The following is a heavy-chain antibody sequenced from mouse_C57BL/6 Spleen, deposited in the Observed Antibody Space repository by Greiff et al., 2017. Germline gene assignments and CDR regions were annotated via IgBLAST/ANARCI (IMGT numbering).Heavy chain of an antibody. CDR3: TRRFYYGSSGDYAMDY. CDR1: GYTFTDYE. D-gene: IGHD1-1*01. V-gene: IGHV1-15*01. CDR2: IDPETGGT. Sequence: QVQLKQSGAELVRPGASVTLSCQASGYTFTDYEMHWVKQTPVHGLEWIGAIDPETGGTAYNQKFKGKAILTADKSSSTAYMELRSLTSEDSAVYYCTRRFYYGSSGDYAMDYWGQGTSVTVSS. J-gene: IGHJ4*01.